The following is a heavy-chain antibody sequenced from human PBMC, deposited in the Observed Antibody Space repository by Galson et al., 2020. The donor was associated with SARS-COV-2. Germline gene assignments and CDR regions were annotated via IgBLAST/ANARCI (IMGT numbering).Heavy chain of an antibody. V-gene: IGHV3-33*01. D-gene: IGHD4-4*01. CDR3: ATEPPSTVTTSFDY. Sequence: GESLKISCAASGFTFSSYGMHWVRQAPGKGLEWVAVIWYDGSNKYYADSVKGRFTISRDNSKNTLYLQMNSLRAEDTAVYYCATEPPSTVTTSFDYWGQGTLVTVSS. J-gene: IGHJ4*02. CDR2: IWYDGSNK. CDR1: GFTFSSYG.